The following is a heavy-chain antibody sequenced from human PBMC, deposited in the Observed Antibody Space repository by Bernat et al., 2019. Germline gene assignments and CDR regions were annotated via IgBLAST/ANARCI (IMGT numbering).Heavy chain of an antibody. CDR3: ARSGYSSGGLDY. V-gene: IGHV3-30-3*01. CDR1: GFTFSSYA. CDR2: ISYDGSNK. J-gene: IGHJ4*02. Sequence: QVQLVESGGGVVQPGRSLRLSCAASGFTFSSYAMHWVRQAPGKGLEWVAVISYDGSNKYYAESVKGRFTISRDNSKNTLYLQMNSLRAEDTAVYYCARSGYSSGGLDYWGQGTLVTVSS. D-gene: IGHD6-19*01.